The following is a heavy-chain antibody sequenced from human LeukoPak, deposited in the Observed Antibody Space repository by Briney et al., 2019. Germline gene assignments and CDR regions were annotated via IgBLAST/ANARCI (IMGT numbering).Heavy chain of an antibody. J-gene: IGHJ4*02. D-gene: IGHD2-2*01. V-gene: IGHV4-34*09. Sequence: SETLSLTCAVYGGSFSGYYWSWIRQPPGKGLEWLGEINLSGSTNYNPSLKSRVTISVDTSKNQFSLKLSSVTAADTAVYYCASSPADIVVVPAAIQFDCWGQGRLVTVSS. CDR2: INLSGST. CDR3: ASSPADIVVVPAAIQFDC. CDR1: GGSFSGYY.